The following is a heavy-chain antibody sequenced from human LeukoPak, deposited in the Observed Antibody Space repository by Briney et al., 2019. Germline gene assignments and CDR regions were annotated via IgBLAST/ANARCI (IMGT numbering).Heavy chain of an antibody. CDR1: GGSISSGSYY. J-gene: IGHJ4*02. CDR3: ARALRDCSGGSCYGD. CDR2: IYTSGST. Sequence: SETLSLTCTVSGGSISSGSYYWSWIRQPAGKGLEWIGRIYTSGSTNYNPSLKSRVTISVDTSKNQFSLKLSSVTAADTAVYYCARALRDCSGGSCYGDWGQGTLVTVSS. V-gene: IGHV4-61*02. D-gene: IGHD2-15*01.